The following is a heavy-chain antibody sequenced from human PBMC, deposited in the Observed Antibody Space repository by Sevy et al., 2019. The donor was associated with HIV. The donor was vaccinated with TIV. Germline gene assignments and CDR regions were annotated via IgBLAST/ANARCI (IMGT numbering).Heavy chain of an antibody. CDR2: IRYDGSNK. Sequence: GGSLRLSCAASGFTFSSYGMHWVRQAPGKGLKWVAFIRYDGSNKYYADSVKGRFTISRDNSKNTLYLQMNSLRAEDTAVYYCAKGRGSGYSWCFDLWGRGTLVTVSS. CDR3: AKGRGSGYSWCFDL. D-gene: IGHD5-18*01. V-gene: IGHV3-30*02. J-gene: IGHJ2*01. CDR1: GFTFSSYG.